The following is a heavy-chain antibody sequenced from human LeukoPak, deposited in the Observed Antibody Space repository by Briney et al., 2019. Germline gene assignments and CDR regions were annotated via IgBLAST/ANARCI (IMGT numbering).Heavy chain of an antibody. CDR1: GLSFSSFA. Sequence: GGSLTLSCAASGLSFSSFAMSWVRQAPARGLEWLSSMKGTGETFYADSVRGRCTLSRDGSRNTVYLQLNNLRVEDTAVYYCARASWVSTADAVRWGQGTVVTVSS. V-gene: IGHV3-23*01. CDR2: MKGTGET. CDR3: ARASWVSTADAVR. J-gene: IGHJ4*02. D-gene: IGHD3-16*01.